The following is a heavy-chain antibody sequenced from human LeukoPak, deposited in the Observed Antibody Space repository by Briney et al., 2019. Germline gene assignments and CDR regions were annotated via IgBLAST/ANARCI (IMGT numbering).Heavy chain of an antibody. V-gene: IGHV1-18*01. CDR1: GYTFTSYG. Sequence: ASVKVSCKASGYTFTSYGISWVRQAPGQGLEWMGWISAYKGNTNYAQKLEGRVTMTTDTSTSTAYMELRSLRSDDTAVYYCARSQYYYDSSGYYLFDYWGQGTLVTVSS. CDR3: ARSQYYYDSSGYYLFDY. J-gene: IGHJ4*02. CDR2: ISAYKGNT. D-gene: IGHD3-22*01.